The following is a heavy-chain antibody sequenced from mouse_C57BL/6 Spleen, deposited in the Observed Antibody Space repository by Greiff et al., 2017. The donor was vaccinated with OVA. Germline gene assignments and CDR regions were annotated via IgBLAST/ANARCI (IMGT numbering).Heavy chain of an antibody. CDR2: IYPGDGDT. CDR1: GYAFSSSW. J-gene: IGHJ4*01. CDR3: AREEDAMDY. V-gene: IGHV1-82*01. Sequence: QVHVKQSGPELVKPGASVKISCKASGYAFSSSWMNWVKQRPGKGLEWIGRIYPGDGDTNYNGKFKGKATLTADKSSSTAYMQLSSLTSEDSAVYCCAREEDAMDYWGQGTSVTVSS.